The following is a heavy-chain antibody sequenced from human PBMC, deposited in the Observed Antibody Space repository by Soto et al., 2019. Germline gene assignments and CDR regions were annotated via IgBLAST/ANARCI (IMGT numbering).Heavy chain of an antibody. CDR1: GFSLSTSGMC. Sequence: SGPTLVNPTQTLTLTCTFSGFSLSTSGMCVSWIRQPPGKALEWLALIDWDDDKYYSTSLKTRLTISKDTSKNQVVLTMTNMDPVDTATYYCARMSRYYDFWSGRGGYYYGMDVWGQGTTVTVSS. D-gene: IGHD3-3*01. CDR2: IDWDDDK. CDR3: ARMSRYYDFWSGRGGYYYGMDV. V-gene: IGHV2-70*01. J-gene: IGHJ6*02.